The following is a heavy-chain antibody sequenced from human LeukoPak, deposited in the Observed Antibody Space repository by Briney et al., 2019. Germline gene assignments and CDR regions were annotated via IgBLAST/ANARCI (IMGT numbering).Heavy chain of an antibody. J-gene: IGHJ6*02. V-gene: IGHV3-48*01. CDR3: ARESPGGYYDFWSGYYSPPGMDV. CDR2: ISSSSSTI. CDR1: GFTFSSYS. Sequence: GGSRRLSCAASGFTFSSYSMNWVRQAPGKGLEWVSSISSSSSTIYYADSVKGRFTISRDNAKNSLYLQMNSLRAEDTAVYYCARESPGGYYDFWSGYYSPPGMDVWGQGTTVTVSS. D-gene: IGHD3-3*01.